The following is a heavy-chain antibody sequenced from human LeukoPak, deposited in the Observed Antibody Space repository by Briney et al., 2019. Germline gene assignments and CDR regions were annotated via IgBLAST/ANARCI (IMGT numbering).Heavy chain of an antibody. Sequence: GRSLGLSCAASGFTFSSYGMHWVRQAPGKGLEWVALITYDGYYKYYADSVKGRFTISRDNSKNMYLQMNSLRAEDTAVYYCAKDLISMVRGSPMDVWGQGTTVTVSS. V-gene: IGHV3-30*18. D-gene: IGHD3-10*01. CDR1: GFTFSSYG. CDR2: ITYDGYYK. CDR3: AKDLISMVRGSPMDV. J-gene: IGHJ6*02.